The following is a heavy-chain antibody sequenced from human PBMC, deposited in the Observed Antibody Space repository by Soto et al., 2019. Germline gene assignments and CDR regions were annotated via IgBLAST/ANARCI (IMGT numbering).Heavy chain of an antibody. CDR2: MNPNSGNT. V-gene: IGHV1-8*01. CDR3: ASAIAVASTGFDY. J-gene: IGHJ4*02. Sequence: QVQLVQSGAELKKPGASVKVSCKASGYTFTSYDINWVRQATGQGLEWLGRMNPNSGNTGYAQKFQGRVTXTXNXXIGTAYMELSSLRSEDTAVYYCASAIAVASTGFDYWGQGTLVTVSS. D-gene: IGHD6-19*01. CDR1: GYTFTSYD.